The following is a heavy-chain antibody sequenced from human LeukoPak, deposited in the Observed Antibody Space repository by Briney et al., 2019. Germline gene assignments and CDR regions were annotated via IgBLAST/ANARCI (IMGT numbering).Heavy chain of an antibody. CDR3: ARDYGRAYYYYGMDV. CDR1: GGSISSGGYY. V-gene: IGHV4-31*03. D-gene: IGHD4-17*01. CDR2: IYYSGST. J-gene: IGHJ6*02. Sequence: SETLSLTCTVSGGSISSGGYYWSWIRQYPGKGLEWIGYIYYSGSTYYNPSLKSRVTISVDTSKNQFSLKLSSVTAADTAVYYCARDYGRAYYYYGMDVWGQGTTVTVSS.